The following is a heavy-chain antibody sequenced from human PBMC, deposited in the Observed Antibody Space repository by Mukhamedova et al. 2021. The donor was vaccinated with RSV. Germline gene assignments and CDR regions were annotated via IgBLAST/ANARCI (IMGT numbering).Heavy chain of an antibody. CDR2: IYHSGST. J-gene: IGHJ4*02. CDR3: ARANVDTAMVTPFDY. D-gene: IGHD5-18*01. V-gene: IGHV4-4*02. Sequence: VRQPPGKGLEWIGEIYHSGSTNYNPSLKSRVTISVDKSKNQFSLKLSSVTAADTAVYYCARANVDTAMVTPFDYCGQGTLVTVS.